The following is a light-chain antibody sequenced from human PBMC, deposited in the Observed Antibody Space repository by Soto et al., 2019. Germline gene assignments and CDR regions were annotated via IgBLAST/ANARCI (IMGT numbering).Light chain of an antibody. Sequence: DIQMTQSPSTLSASVGDRVTITGRASQSISVWLAWYQQKAGKAPNLLIYKASRLESGVPSRFSGSGSETEFTLTISGLQPGDSATYYCQQYNSYSPTVGQGTKVDIK. CDR3: QQYNSYSPT. CDR2: KAS. CDR1: QSISVW. J-gene: IGKJ1*01. V-gene: IGKV1-5*03.